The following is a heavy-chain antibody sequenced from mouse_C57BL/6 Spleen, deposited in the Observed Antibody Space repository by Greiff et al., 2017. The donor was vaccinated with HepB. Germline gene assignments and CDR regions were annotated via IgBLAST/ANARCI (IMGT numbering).Heavy chain of an antibody. D-gene: IGHD2-1*01. CDR1: GYSITSGYY. CDR3: ARSYGNGYAMDY. V-gene: IGHV3-6*01. Sequence: DVQLQESGPGLVKPSPSLSLTCSVTGYSITSGYYWNWIRQFPGNKLEWMGYISYDGSNNYNPSLKNRISITRDTSKNQFFLKLNSVTTEDTATYYCARSYGNGYAMDYWGQGTSVTVSS. CDR2: ISYDGSN. J-gene: IGHJ4*01.